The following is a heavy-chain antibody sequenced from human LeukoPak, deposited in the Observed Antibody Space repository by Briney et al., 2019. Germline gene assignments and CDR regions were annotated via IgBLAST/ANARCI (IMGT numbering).Heavy chain of an antibody. CDR1: GFTVSSNY. J-gene: IGHJ4*02. Sequence: PGGSLRLSCGVSGFTVSSNYMSWVRQAPGEGLEWVSVIYGGGSTYYADSLKGRFTISRDNSKNTLYLQMNSLRAEDTAVYHCASRAISDYPYYLDYWGQGTLVTVSS. CDR3: ASRAISDYPYYLDY. V-gene: IGHV3-53*01. D-gene: IGHD3-22*01. CDR2: IYGGGST.